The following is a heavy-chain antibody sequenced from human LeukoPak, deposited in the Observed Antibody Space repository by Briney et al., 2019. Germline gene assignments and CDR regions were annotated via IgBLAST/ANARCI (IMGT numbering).Heavy chain of an antibody. CDR1: GFSFSDYY. V-gene: IGHV3-15*01. J-gene: IGHJ3*01. CDR2: IKSKADGETT. CDR3: TTNAGTYGIDA. Sequence: GGFLRLSCAASGFSFSDYYMSWVRQSPGKGLEWVGRIKSKADGETTDYAAPVKDRFTLSRDDSKDTLYLQLSSLKAEDTAVYFCTTNAGTYGIDAWGQGTMVTVSS. D-gene: IGHD1-26*01.